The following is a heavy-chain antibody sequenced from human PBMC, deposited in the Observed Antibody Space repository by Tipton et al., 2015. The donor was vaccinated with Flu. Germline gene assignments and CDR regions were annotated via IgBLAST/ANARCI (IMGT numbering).Heavy chain of an antibody. D-gene: IGHD4-11*01. V-gene: IGHV4-31*03. CDR3: ARRDYSNYVSEPKNWFDP. Sequence: TLSLTCTVSGGPISSGGDYWSWIRQHPGKGLEWIGHIYYIGSTHYNPSLRSRMTISLDRPKNHFSLRLTSVTAADTAIYYCARRDYSNYVSEPKNWFDPWGQGTLVTVSS. CDR2: IYYIGST. J-gene: IGHJ5*02. CDR1: GGPISSGGDY.